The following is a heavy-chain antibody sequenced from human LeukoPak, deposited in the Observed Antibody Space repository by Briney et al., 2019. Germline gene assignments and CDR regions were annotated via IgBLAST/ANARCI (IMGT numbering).Heavy chain of an antibody. D-gene: IGHD6-13*01. CDR3: ARDALPGYSSSWYWFDP. CDR1: GGTFSSYA. V-gene: IGHV1-69*05. CDR2: IIPIFGTA. Sequence: SVKVSCKASGGTFSSYAISWVRQAPGQGLEWMGGIIPIFGTANYAQKFQGRVTITTDESTSTAYMELRSLRSEDTAVYYCARDALPGYSSSWYWFDPWGQGTLVTVSS. J-gene: IGHJ5*02.